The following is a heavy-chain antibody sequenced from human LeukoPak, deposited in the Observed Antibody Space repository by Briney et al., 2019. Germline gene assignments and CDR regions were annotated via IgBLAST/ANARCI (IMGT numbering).Heavy chain of an antibody. V-gene: IGHV3-30*04. CDR2: ITYDRDKK. CDR1: VHTYNNHA. J-gene: IGHJ6*03. Sequence: GSLRLSCAASVHTYNNHAMLWVRQAPGKGLEWVAGITYDRDKKFYPDSVKGRYTISRDNSKKTVFLEMNSPRPEHTTVYYCARGQLLYYYSIDVWGNGTTVTVSS. CDR3: ARGQLLYYYSIDV. D-gene: IGHD2-2*02.